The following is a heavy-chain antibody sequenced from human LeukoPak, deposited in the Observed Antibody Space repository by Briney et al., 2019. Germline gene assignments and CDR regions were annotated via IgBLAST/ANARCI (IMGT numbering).Heavy chain of an antibody. D-gene: IGHD3-3*01. Sequence: PGGSLRLSCAASGFTFSSYGMHCVRQAPGKGLEGVAVIWYDGSNEYYADPVKCRFSISRDNSRNTLYLQMSSLRAEDTAVYYCVRDLDHNDFWSGYWPDAFDSWGQGTMVFVSS. J-gene: IGHJ3*02. CDR1: GFTFSSYG. V-gene: IGHV3-33*01. CDR3: VRDLDHNDFWSGYWPDAFDS. CDR2: IWYDGSNE.